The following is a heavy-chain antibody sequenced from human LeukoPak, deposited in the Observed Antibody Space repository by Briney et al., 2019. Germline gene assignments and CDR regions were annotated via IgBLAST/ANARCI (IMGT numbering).Heavy chain of an antibody. V-gene: IGHV4-30-2*01. CDR2: IYHSGST. CDR1: GDSLSSGGYS. Sequence: SQTLSLTCAVSGDSLSSGGYSWGWIRQPPGKGLEWIGYIYHSGSTYYNPSLKSRVTISVDRSKNQFSLKLSSVTAADTAVYYCATGITGTPFTFDIWGQGTMVTVSS. CDR3: ATGITGTPFTFDI. D-gene: IGHD1-7*01. J-gene: IGHJ3*02.